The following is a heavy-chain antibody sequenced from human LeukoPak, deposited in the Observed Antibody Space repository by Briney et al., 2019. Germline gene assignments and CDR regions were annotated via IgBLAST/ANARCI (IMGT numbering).Heavy chain of an antibody. J-gene: IGHJ6*03. CDR1: GFTFGDYA. V-gene: IGHV3-49*04. CDR2: IRSKAYGGTT. D-gene: IGHD3-10*01. Sequence: GGSLRLSCTASGFTFGDYAMSWVRQAPGKGLEWVGFIRSKAYGGTTEYAASVKGRFTISRDDSKSIAYLQMNSLKTEDTAVYYCTRDQESSYYGSGSYFAIYYYYYYMDVWGKGTTVTISS. CDR3: TRDQESSYYGSGSYFAIYYYYYYMDV.